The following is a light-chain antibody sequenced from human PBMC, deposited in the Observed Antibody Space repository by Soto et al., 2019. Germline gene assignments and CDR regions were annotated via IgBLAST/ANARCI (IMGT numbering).Light chain of an antibody. CDR2: DAS. V-gene: IGKV3-15*01. CDR3: QQYNAWPRT. CDR1: QGISTD. Sequence: ETVMTQSPPTLSLSPGERATLSCRASQGISTDLAWYQQKPGLAPRLLLYDASARAAGIPDRFSGSGSGTEFTLTIGSLQSADSAVYYCQQYNAWPRTFGQGTKVEIK. J-gene: IGKJ1*01.